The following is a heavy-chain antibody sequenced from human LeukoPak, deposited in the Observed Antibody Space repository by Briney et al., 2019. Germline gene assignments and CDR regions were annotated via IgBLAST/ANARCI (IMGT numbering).Heavy chain of an antibody. CDR2: IVVGSGNT. CDR1: GFTFTSSA. J-gene: IGHJ4*02. Sequence: GASVKVSCKASGFTFTSSAVQWVRQARGQRLEWIGWIVVGSGNTNYAQKFQERVTITRDRSTSTAYMELSSLRSEDTAVYYCAAGNYLSGSYYNDRPDFDYWGQGTLVTDSS. D-gene: IGHD3-10*01. V-gene: IGHV1-58*01. CDR3: AAGNYLSGSYYNDRPDFDY.